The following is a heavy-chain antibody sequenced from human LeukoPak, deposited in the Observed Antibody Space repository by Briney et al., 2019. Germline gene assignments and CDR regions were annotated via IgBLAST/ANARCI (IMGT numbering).Heavy chain of an antibody. CDR2: ISSSSSYI. V-gene: IGHV3-21*01. CDR1: GFTFSSYS. CDR3: AKDLGHCSGGICYYFDY. Sequence: PGGSLRLSCAASGFTFSSYSMNWVRQAPGKGLEWVSSISSSSSYIYYADSVKGRFTISRDNSKNTLFLQMNSLRAEDTAVYYCAKDLGHCSGGICYYFDYWGQGTLVTVSS. D-gene: IGHD2-15*01. J-gene: IGHJ4*02.